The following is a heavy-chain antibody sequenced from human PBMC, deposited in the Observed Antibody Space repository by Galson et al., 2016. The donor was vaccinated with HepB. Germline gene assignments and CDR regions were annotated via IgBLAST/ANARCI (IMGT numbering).Heavy chain of an antibody. D-gene: IGHD6-13*01. J-gene: IGHJ4*01. CDR2: VHYNVGA. V-gene: IGHV4-39*01. CDR1: GGPITTSGYH. Sequence: ETLSLTCTVSGGPITTSGYHWGWVRQPPGSGLEWIGSVHYNVGASYKSTLQSRVTISVDTSKNQFSLKLTSVTAADTAAYYCARHGDGFRAAAGDYWGHGTLVTVSS. CDR3: ARHGDGFRAAAGDY.